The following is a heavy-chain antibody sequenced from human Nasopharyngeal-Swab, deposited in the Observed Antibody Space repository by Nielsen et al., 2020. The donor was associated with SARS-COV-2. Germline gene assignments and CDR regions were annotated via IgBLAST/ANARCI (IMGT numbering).Heavy chain of an antibody. D-gene: IGHD6-13*01. J-gene: IGHJ4*02. CDR2: IYYSGST. CDR1: GGSISSYY. CDR3: ARGGGSSSWVDY. V-gene: IGHV4-59*01. Sequence: SETLSLTCTVSGGSISSYYWSWIRQPPGKGLEWIGYIYYSGSTNYNPSLKSRVTISVDTSKNQFSLKLSSVTAADTAVYYCARGGGSSSWVDYWGQGTLVTVSP.